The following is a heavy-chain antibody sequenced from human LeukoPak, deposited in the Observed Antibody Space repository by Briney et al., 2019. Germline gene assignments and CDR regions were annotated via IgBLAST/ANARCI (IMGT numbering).Heavy chain of an antibody. V-gene: IGHV4-59*01. CDR1: GGSISSYY. J-gene: IGHJ6*02. CDR2: IWNSVST. D-gene: IGHD6-13*01. CDR3: ARTAAAGKGNYYYGMDV. Sequence: SETLSLTCTVSGGSISSYYWSWIRQPPGKGLEWIGYIWNSVSTSYNPSLQSRVTISVDTPKSQLSLKLNSVTAADTAVYYCARTAAAGKGNYYYGMDVWGQGTTVSVSS.